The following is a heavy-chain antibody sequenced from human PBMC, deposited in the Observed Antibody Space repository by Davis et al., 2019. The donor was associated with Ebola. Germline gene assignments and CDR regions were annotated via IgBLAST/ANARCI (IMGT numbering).Heavy chain of an antibody. CDR1: GFTFSGSA. D-gene: IGHD2/OR15-2a*01. CDR2: IRSKANSYAT. Sequence: PGGSLRLSCAASGFTFSGSAMHWVRQASGKGLEWVGRIRSKANSYATAYAASVKGRFTISRDDSKNTAYLQMNSLKTEDTAVYYCTSVLLRAGRGNWFDPWGQGTLVTVSS. J-gene: IGHJ5*02. CDR3: TSVLLRAGRGNWFDP. V-gene: IGHV3-73*01.